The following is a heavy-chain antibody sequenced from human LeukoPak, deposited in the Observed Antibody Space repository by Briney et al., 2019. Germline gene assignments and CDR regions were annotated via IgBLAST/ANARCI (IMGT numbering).Heavy chain of an antibody. Sequence: ASVKVSCKASGYTFTSYAMHWVRQAPGQRPEWMGWINAGNGNTKYSQKFQGRVTITRDTSASTAYMELSSLRSEDTAVYYCAREQRIAVAGTLGYWGQGTLVTVSS. CDR2: INAGNGNT. CDR1: GYTFTSYA. CDR3: AREQRIAVAGTLGY. J-gene: IGHJ4*02. V-gene: IGHV1-3*01. D-gene: IGHD6-19*01.